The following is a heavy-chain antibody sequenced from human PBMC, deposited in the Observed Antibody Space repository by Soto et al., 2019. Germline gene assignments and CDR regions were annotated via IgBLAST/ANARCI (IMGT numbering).Heavy chain of an antibody. CDR1: GFTFSSHA. CDR3: ARGEGGPRWGSIDY. V-gene: IGHV3-23*01. CDR2: ISGSGGST. Sequence: PGGSLRLSCAASGFTFSSHAMSWVRQAPGKGLEWVSAISGSGGSTYYADSVKDRFIISRDNSKNTLYLQMNSLRAEDTAVYYCARGEGGPRWGSIDYWGQGTLVTVSS. D-gene: IGHD2-21*01. J-gene: IGHJ4*02.